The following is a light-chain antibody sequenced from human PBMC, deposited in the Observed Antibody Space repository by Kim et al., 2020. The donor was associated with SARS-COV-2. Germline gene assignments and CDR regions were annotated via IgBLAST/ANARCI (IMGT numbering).Light chain of an antibody. CDR2: GAS. J-gene: IGKJ4*01. CDR1: QSVSSSY. Sequence: EIVLTQSPATLSLSPGERAALSCRASQSVSSSYLAWYQQKPGQAPRLLIYGASSRATGIPDRFSGSGSGTDFTLTITRLEPDEFAVYYCQQYGTSPLTFGGGTKLEI. CDR3: QQYGTSPLT. V-gene: IGKV3-20*01.